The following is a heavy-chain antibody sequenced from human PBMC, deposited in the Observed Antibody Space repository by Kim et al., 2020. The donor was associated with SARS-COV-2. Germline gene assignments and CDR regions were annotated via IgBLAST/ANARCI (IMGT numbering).Heavy chain of an antibody. Sequence: ASVKVSCKASGYTFTDYGLHWVRQAPGQRLEWMGWVNTNNNNTKYSQTFQGRLTLTWDTSANTGYMELTSLRSEDTAVYYCAREEFMAGYGMDVWGKGTTVTVSS. CDR2: VNTNNNNT. CDR1: GYTFTDYG. J-gene: IGHJ6*04. V-gene: IGHV1-3*04. D-gene: IGHD3-22*01. CDR3: AREEFMAGYGMDV.